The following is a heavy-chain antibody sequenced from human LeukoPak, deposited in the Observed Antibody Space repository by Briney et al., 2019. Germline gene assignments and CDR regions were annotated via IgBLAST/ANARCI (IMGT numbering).Heavy chain of an antibody. CDR1: GYTFTSYW. Sequence: GESLKISCKASGYTFTSYWIGWVRQMPGKGLEWMGFIQPADSDTRYSPPFHGQVTISADKSISTAYLQWNSLKASDTAMYYCARVLAGANYFDYWGQGTLVTDSS. J-gene: IGHJ4*02. V-gene: IGHV5-51*01. CDR2: IQPADSDT. CDR3: ARVLAGANYFDY.